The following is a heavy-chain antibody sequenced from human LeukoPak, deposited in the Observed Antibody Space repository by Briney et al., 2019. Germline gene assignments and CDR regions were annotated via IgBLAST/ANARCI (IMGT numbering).Heavy chain of an antibody. CDR3: ARVPEGRWLRWHRFDY. J-gene: IGHJ4*02. V-gene: IGHV7-4-1*02. CDR1: GYTFTSYA. D-gene: IGHD5-12*01. Sequence: GASVKVSCKASGYTFTSYAMNWVRQAPGQGLEWMGWINTNTGNPTYAQGFTGRFVFSLDTSVSTAYLQISSLKAEDTAVYYCARVPEGRWLRWHRFDYWGQGTLVTVSS. CDR2: INTNTGNP.